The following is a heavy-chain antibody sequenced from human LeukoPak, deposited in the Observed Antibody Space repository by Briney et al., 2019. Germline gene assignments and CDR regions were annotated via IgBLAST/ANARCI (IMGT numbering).Heavy chain of an antibody. D-gene: IGHD1-26*01. CDR1: GGSISSYY. Sequence: SETLSLTCTVSGGSISSYYWSWIRQPAGKGLEWIGRIYTSGSTNYNPSLKSRVTMSVDTSKNQFSLKLSSVTAADTAVYYCATRLTIVGATTGDYWGQGTLVTVSS. V-gene: IGHV4-4*07. J-gene: IGHJ4*02. CDR2: IYTSGST. CDR3: ATRLTIVGATTGDY.